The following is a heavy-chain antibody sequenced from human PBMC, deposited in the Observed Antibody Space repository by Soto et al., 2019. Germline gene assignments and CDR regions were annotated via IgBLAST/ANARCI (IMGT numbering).Heavy chain of an antibody. V-gene: IGHV4-59*08. J-gene: IGHJ4*02. CDR2: IYYSGTT. CDR1: RGSISSYY. Sequence: PSETLSLTCTVSRGSISSYYWNWIRQPPGKGLEWIGYIYYSGTTYYNPSLKSRLTISIDTSKKQFSLRLTSVTAADTAVYYCATYDSSGLALWGQGTLVTVSS. D-gene: IGHD3-22*01. CDR3: ATYDSSGLAL.